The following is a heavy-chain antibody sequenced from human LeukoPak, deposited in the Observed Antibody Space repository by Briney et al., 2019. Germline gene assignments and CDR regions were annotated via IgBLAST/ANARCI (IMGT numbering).Heavy chain of an antibody. CDR2: ISGSGGST. D-gene: IGHD6-19*01. V-gene: IGHV3-23*01. J-gene: IGHJ4*02. CDR1: GVTFSSYA. Sequence: GGSLRLSCAASGVTFSSYAMSWGRQAPGKGRKGVSAISGSGGSTYYADSVKCRFTSSTDNSKNTLYLQMNRLRAEDTAVYYCANLEQWLVPFDYGGQGTLLTVSS. CDR3: ANLEQWLVPFDY.